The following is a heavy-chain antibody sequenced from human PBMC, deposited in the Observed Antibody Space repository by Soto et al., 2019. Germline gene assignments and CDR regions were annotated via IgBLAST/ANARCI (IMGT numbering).Heavy chain of an antibody. J-gene: IGHJ4*02. V-gene: IGHV3-30*18. CDR2: ISYDGSNK. CDR3: AKDRSGRYFDY. Sequence: PGGSLRLSCAASGFTFSSYGMHWVRQAPGKGLEWVAVISYDGSNKYYADSVKGRFTISRDNSKNTLYLQMNSLRAEDTDVYYCAKDRSGRYFDYWGQGTLVTVSS. CDR1: GFTFSSYG.